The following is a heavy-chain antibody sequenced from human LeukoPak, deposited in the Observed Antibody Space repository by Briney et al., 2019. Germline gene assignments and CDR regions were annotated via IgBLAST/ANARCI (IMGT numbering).Heavy chain of an antibody. CDR1: GGSFSGCY. D-gene: IGHD3-22*01. J-gene: IGHJ4*02. V-gene: IGHV4-34*01. CDR2: INHSGST. Sequence: PSETLSLTCAVYGGSFSGCYWSWIRQPPGKGLEGIGEINHSGSTNYNPSLKSRGTISVYTSKNQFSLRLGSVTAAETAVYYCARTPYDSSGYYDDFVYWGQGNLVTVSS. CDR3: ARTPYDSSGYYDDFVY.